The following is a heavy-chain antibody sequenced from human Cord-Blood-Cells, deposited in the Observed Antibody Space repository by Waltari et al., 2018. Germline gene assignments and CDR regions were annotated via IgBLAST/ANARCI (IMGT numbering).Heavy chain of an antibody. Sequence: QLQLQESGPGLVKPSETLSLTCTVSGGSISSSSYYWGWIRQPPGKGLEGIGSIYYSGSTYYNPSLKSRVTISVDTSKNQFSLKLSSVTAADTAVYYCARLTYYYGSGSYYKGLFDYWGQGTLVTVSS. D-gene: IGHD3-10*01. V-gene: IGHV4-39*01. CDR3: ARLTYYYGSGSYYKGLFDY. J-gene: IGHJ4*02. CDR1: GGSISSSSYY. CDR2: IYYSGST.